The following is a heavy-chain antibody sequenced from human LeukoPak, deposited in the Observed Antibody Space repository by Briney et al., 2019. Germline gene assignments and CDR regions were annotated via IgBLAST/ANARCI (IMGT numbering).Heavy chain of an antibody. V-gene: IGHV2-5*01. CDR1: GFSLTTSGVG. CDR3: AHYYYDSGGYSLDY. Sequence: SGPTLVKPTQTLTLTCTFSGFSLTTSGVGVGWIRQPPGKALEWLALIYWNDDKRYSPSLKSRLTITRDTSKNQVVLTMTNMDPVDTATYYCAHYYYDSGGYSLDYWGQGTLATVSS. CDR2: IYWNDDK. D-gene: IGHD3-22*01. J-gene: IGHJ4*02.